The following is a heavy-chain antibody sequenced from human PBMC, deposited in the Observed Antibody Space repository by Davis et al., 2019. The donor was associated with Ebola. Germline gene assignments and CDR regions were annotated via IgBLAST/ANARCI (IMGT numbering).Heavy chain of an antibody. V-gene: IGHV1-18*04. D-gene: IGHD1-26*01. CDR3: ARTSIVGTTTTASDI. Sequence: ASVKVSCKAFGYSFVTYGISWVRQAPGQGLEWMGWISAYNGNTNYAQKVQGRVTMTTDTSTGTAYLDLRSLRSDDTAVYFCARTSIVGTTTTASDIWGQGTLVTVSS. CDR2: ISAYNGNT. CDR1: GYSFVTYG. J-gene: IGHJ3*02.